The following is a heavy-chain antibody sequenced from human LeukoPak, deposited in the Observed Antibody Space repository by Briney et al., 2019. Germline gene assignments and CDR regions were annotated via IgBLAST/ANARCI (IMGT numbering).Heavy chain of an antibody. Sequence: ASVKVSCKASGYTFTSCYMHWVRQAPGQGLEWMGIINPSDGSTTYAQRFQGRVTLTRDTSTSTVYMELSSLRSEDTAVYYCARHQGAGEYPFDYWGQGTLVTVSS. J-gene: IGHJ4*02. CDR1: GYTFTSCY. CDR2: INPSDGST. V-gene: IGHV1-46*01. D-gene: IGHD2/OR15-2a*01. CDR3: ARHQGAGEYPFDY.